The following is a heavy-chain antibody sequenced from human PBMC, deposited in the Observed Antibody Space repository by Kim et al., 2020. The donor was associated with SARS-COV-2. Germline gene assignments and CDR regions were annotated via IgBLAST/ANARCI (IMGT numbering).Heavy chain of an antibody. J-gene: IGHJ3*02. D-gene: IGHD6-13*01. CDR3: ARESGTVAFDI. CDR1: GFTVSSNY. V-gene: IGHV3-66*02. CDR2: IYSGGST. Sequence: GGSLRLSCAASGFTVSSNYMSWVRQAPGKGLEWVSVIYSGGSTYYADSVKGRFTISRDNSKNTLYLQMNSLRAEDTAVYYCARESGTVAFDIWGQGTMVTVSS.